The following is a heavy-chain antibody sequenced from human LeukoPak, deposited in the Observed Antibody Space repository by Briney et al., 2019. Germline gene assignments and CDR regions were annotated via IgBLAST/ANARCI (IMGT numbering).Heavy chain of an antibody. J-gene: IGHJ4*02. Sequence: PSETLSLTCTVSGGSISSYYWSWIRQPAGKGLEWIGRIYISGSTNYNPSLKSRVSMSIDTSKNQFSLKLGSVTAADTAVYYCAGGYSGHEPPANWGQGTLVTVSS. CDR1: GGSISSYY. V-gene: IGHV4-4*07. CDR2: IYISGST. CDR3: AGGYSGHEPPAN. D-gene: IGHD5-12*01.